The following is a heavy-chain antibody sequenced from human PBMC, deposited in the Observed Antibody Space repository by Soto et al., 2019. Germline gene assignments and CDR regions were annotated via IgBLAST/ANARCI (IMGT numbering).Heavy chain of an antibody. J-gene: IGHJ4*02. Sequence: VGSLRLSCAASGFTFSSHTMNWVRQAPGKGLEWVSSISYSSTYIYYTDSVKGRFTISRDNAKNSLYLQMTSLRAEDTALYYCASDVGDYFNYWGQGTRVTVSS. CDR1: GFTFSSHT. CDR2: ISYSSTYI. V-gene: IGHV3-21*01. D-gene: IGHD4-17*01. CDR3: ASDVGDYFNY.